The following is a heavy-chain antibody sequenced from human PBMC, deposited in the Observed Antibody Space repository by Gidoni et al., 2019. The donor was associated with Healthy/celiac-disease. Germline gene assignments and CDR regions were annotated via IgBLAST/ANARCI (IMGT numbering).Heavy chain of an antibody. CDR2: ISSSSSYI. CDR1: GFTFSSYS. D-gene: IGHD6-13*01. Sequence: EVQLVESGGGLVKPGGSLRLSCAASGFTFSSYSMNGVRQAPGKGLEWVSSISSSSSYIYYADSVKGRFTISRDNAKNSLYLQMNSLRAEDTAVYYCARCFPAAAGRRHYYYGMDVWGQGTTVTVSS. J-gene: IGHJ6*02. V-gene: IGHV3-21*01. CDR3: ARCFPAAAGRRHYYYGMDV.